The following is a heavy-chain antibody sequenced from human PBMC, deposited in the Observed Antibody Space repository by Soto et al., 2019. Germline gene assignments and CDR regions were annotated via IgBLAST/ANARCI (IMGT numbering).Heavy chain of an antibody. D-gene: IGHD1-26*01. V-gene: IGHV3-7*03. CDR1: GFTFSSYW. CDR3: ATSIVGATSDY. J-gene: IGHJ4*02. CDR2: IKQDGSEK. Sequence: GGSLRLSCAASGFTFSSYWMSWVRQAPGKGLEWVANIKQDGSEKSYVDSVKGRFTISRDNAKNSLYLQMYSLRAEDTAVYYCATSIVGATSDYWGQGTLVTVSS.